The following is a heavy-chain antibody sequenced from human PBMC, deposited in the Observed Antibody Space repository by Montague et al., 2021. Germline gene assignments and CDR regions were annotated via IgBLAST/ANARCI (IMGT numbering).Heavy chain of an antibody. D-gene: IGHD3-10*01. Sequence: SETLSLTCTVSRSLINSDYYWGWIRQPPGKGLEWMGSVSHGGRTYYNPSLKSRVTISVDTSNNHFSLKLSSVTAADTAVYYCAKQDYFVSGTSYKGFDPWGQGILVTVSS. V-gene: IGHV4-38-2*02. CDR2: VSHGGRT. CDR3: AKQDYFVSGTSYKGFDP. J-gene: IGHJ5*02. CDR1: RSLINSDYY.